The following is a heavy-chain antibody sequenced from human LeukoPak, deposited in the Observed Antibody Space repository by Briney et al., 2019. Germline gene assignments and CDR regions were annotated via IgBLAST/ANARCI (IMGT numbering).Heavy chain of an antibody. V-gene: IGHV4-34*01. CDR3: ARGRGEGYQLLHWFDP. J-gene: IGHJ5*02. D-gene: IGHD2-2*01. Sequence: SETLSLTCAVYGGSFSGYCWSWIRQPPGKGLEWIGEINHSGSTNYNPSLKSRVTISVDTSKNQFSLKLSSVTAADTAVYYCARGRGEGYQLLHWFDPWGQGTLVTVSS. CDR2: INHSGST. CDR1: GGSFSGYC.